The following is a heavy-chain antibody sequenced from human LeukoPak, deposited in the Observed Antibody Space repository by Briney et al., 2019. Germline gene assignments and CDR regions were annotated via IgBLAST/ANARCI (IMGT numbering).Heavy chain of an antibody. D-gene: IGHD3-3*01. CDR2: ISSSGST. Sequence: SETLSLTCAVSGDSISSGDYYWSWIRQPAGKGLEWIGRISSSGSTNYNPSLKSRVTISVDTSKNQFSLKLSSVTAADTAVYYCARDLLKTIYFDYWGQGTLVTVSS. CDR1: GDSISSGDYY. CDR3: ARDLLKTIYFDY. V-gene: IGHV4-61*02. J-gene: IGHJ4*02.